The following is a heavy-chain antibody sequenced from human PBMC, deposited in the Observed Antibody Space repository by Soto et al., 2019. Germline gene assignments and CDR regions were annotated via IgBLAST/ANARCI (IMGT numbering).Heavy chain of an antibody. CDR3: AKEDYQLLDSLYYYDGMDV. CDR2: IIPIFGSA. Sequence: SVKVSWKSSGGTFSSCSMSWGRQAPGQGLEWMGGIIPIFGSANYAQKFQGRVTITADESTSTAYMELSGLRSEDTAVYYCAKEDYQLLDSLYYYDGMDVWGQGTTVTVSS. CDR1: GGTFSSCS. V-gene: IGHV1-69*13. J-gene: IGHJ6*02. D-gene: IGHD2-2*01.